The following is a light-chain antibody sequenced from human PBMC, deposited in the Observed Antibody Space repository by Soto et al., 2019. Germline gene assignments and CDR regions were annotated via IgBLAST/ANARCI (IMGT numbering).Light chain of an antibody. CDR3: AAWDASLHGPV. Sequence: QSVLTQPASASGTPGQSVTISCSGSSSNIGGQTVNWYQQLPGTAPKLLIYSNNQRPSGVPDRFSGSKSGSSASLAISGLQSEDEADYYCAAWDASLHGPVFGGGTKLTVL. CDR2: SNN. J-gene: IGLJ2*01. CDR1: SSNIGGQT. V-gene: IGLV1-44*01.